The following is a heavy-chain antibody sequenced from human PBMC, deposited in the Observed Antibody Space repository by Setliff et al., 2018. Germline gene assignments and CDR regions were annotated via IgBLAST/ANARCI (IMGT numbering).Heavy chain of an antibody. V-gene: IGHV3-7*01. J-gene: IGHJ6*02. CDR1: GFTFSTYW. CDR3: ARLGTKDSSGWYYYYYGMDV. CDR2: IKQDGSEK. Sequence: GGSLRLSCAASGFTFSTYWMSWVRQAPGKGLEWVANIKQDGSEKYYADSVKGRFTISRDNAKNSLYLQMNSLRAEDTAVYYCARLGTKDSSGWYYYYYGMDVWGQGTTVTVSS. D-gene: IGHD6-19*01.